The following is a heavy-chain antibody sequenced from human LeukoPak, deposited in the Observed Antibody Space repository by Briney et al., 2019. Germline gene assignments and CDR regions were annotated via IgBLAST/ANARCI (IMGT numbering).Heavy chain of an antibody. Sequence: PGGSLRLSCAASGFTFSDYYMSWIRQAPGKGLEWVSYISSSGSTIFYADSVKGRFTISRDNAKNSLYLQMNSLRAEDTAVYFCARDRFSGSYPLDYWGQGTLVTVSS. CDR1: GFTFSDYY. CDR2: ISSSGSTI. CDR3: ARDRFSGSYPLDY. J-gene: IGHJ4*02. V-gene: IGHV3-11*01. D-gene: IGHD1-26*01.